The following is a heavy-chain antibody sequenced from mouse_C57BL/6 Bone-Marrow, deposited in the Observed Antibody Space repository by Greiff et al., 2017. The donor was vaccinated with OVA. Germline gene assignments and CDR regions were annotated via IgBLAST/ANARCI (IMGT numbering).Heavy chain of an antibody. CDR1: GYTFTSYW. CDR3: ARWGGPGFFDY. CDR2: IHPNSGST. D-gene: IGHD3-3*01. V-gene: IGHV1-64*01. J-gene: IGHJ2*01. Sequence: QVQLQQPGAELVKPGASVKLSCKASGYTFTSYWMHWVKQRPGQGLEWIGMIHPNSGSTNYNEKFKSKATLTVDKSSSTAYMQLSSLTSADSAVYYCARWGGPGFFDYWGQGTTLTVSS.